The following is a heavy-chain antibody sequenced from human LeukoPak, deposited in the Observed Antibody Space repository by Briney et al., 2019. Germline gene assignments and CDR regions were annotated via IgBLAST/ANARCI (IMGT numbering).Heavy chain of an antibody. J-gene: IGHJ5*02. CDR2: ISGNGGTT. CDR1: GFTFSSYA. Sequence: GGSLRLSCAASGFTFSSYAMSWVRQAPGKGLEWVSAISGNGGTTYYADSVKGRFTISRDNSKNTLYLQMNSLRAEDMAVYYCAKTQAAVGKAWFDPWGQGTLVTVSS. D-gene: IGHD6-13*01. V-gene: IGHV3-23*01. CDR3: AKTQAAVGKAWFDP.